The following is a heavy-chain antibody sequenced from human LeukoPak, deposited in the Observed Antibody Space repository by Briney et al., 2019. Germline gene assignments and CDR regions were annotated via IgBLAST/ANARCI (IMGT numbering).Heavy chain of an antibody. D-gene: IGHD4-23*01. V-gene: IGHV3-23*01. CDR3: AVRTNDYGGKSVVY. CDR2: ISASGGST. CDR1: GFTFSSFA. J-gene: IGHJ4*02. Sequence: GGSLRLSCAASGFTFSSFAMSWVRQAPGKGLEWISAISASGGSTYYGDSVKGRFTTSRDNSNNTLYLQMNSLRAEDPAVYYCAVRTNDYGGKSVVYWGQGTLVTVSS.